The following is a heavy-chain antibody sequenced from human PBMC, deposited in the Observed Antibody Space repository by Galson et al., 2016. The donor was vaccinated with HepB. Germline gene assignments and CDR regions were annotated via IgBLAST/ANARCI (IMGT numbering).Heavy chain of an antibody. V-gene: IGHV3-23*01. CDR2: ISGAGTA. CDR3: FRVPRYYADYSSGVGDC. D-gene: IGHD4-17*01. J-gene: IGHJ4*02. Sequence: SLRLSCATSGFTFNNYGINWVRQAPGKGLAWVSTISGAGTASYAYSVKGRFTISRDNSKNTLDLQMDSLRVEDTALYFCFRVPRYYADYSSGVGDCWGQGTLLTVSP. CDR1: GFTFNNYG.